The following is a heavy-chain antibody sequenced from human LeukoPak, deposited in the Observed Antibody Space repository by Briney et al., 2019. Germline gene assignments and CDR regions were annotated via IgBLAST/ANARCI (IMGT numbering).Heavy chain of an antibody. Sequence: GGSLRLSCAASGFTFSSYAMHWVRQAPGKGLEWVAVISYDGSNKYYADSVKGRFTISRDNSKNTLYLQMNSLRAEDTAVYYCARDPYYYGYWGQGTLVTVSS. CDR3: ARDPYYYGY. J-gene: IGHJ4*02. D-gene: IGHD3-10*01. CDR2: ISYDGSNK. CDR1: GFTFSSYA. V-gene: IGHV3-30*04.